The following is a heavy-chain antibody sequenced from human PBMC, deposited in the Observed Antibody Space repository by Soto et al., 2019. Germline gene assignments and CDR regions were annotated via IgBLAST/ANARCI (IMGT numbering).Heavy chain of an antibody. CDR1: GGSISSYY. V-gene: IGHV4-59*01. Sequence: SETLSLTCTVSGGSISSYYWSWIRQPPGKGLEWIGYIYYSGSTNYNPSLKSRVTISVDTSKNQFSLKLGSVTAADTAVYYCARARQPYYFDYWGQGTLVTVSS. J-gene: IGHJ4*02. CDR3: ARARQPYYFDY. D-gene: IGHD6-6*01. CDR2: IYYSGST.